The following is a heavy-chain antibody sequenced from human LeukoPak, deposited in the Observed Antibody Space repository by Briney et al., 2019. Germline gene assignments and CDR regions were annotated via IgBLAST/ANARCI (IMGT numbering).Heavy chain of an antibody. CDR3: AAEPGFHTRWFDP. D-gene: IGHD1-14*01. CDR2: IIPILGIA. CDR1: GGTFSSYT. V-gene: IGHV1-69*02. Sequence: SVKVSCKASGGTFSSYTISWVRQAPGQGLEWMGRIIPILGIANYAQKFQGRVTITADKSTSTAYMELSSLRSEDTAVYYGAAEPGFHTRWFDPWGQGTLVTVSS. J-gene: IGHJ5*02.